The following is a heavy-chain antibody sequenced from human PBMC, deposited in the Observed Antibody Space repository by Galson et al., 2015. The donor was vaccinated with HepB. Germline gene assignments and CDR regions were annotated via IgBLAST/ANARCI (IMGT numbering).Heavy chain of an antibody. CDR3: ARTYSSGWYEIDY. D-gene: IGHD6-19*01. V-gene: IGHV1-46*01. J-gene: IGHJ4*02. CDR2: ISPGGGST. Sequence: SVKVSCKASGYSSTSYYIHWVRQAPGQGLEWMGIISPGGGSTTYAQKFQGRVTMTRDTSTNTVYMELSSLRSEDTAVYYCARTYSSGWYEIDYWGQGTLVTVSS. CDR1: GYSSTSYY.